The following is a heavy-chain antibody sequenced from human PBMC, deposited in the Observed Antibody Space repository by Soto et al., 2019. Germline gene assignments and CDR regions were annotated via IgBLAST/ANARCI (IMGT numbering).Heavy chain of an antibody. D-gene: IGHD2-2*01. CDR1: GYTFTGYY. Sequence: ASVKVSCKASGYTFTGYYMHWVRQAPGQGLEWMGWINPNSGGTNYAQKFQGRVTMTRDTSISTAYMELSRLRSDDTAVYYCARELIAYCSRNSRCGMDVWGQGTTVTVSS. V-gene: IGHV1-2*02. CDR3: ARELIAYCSRNSRCGMDV. CDR2: INPNSGGT. J-gene: IGHJ6*02.